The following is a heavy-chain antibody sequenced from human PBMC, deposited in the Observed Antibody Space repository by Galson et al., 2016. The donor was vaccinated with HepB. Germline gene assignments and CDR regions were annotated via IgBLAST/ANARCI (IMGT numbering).Heavy chain of an antibody. Sequence: AISGDSVSRNTAAWNWIGQSPSRGLEWLGRTYYRSKWSSDYAVSMKSRITINADTSMNQFSLQLNSVTPEDTAVYYCASGTGAYVQWGQGTLVTVSS. CDR2: TYYRSKWSS. CDR3: ASGTGAYVQ. J-gene: IGHJ4*02. D-gene: IGHD5-12*01. CDR1: GDSVSRNTAA. V-gene: IGHV6-1*01.